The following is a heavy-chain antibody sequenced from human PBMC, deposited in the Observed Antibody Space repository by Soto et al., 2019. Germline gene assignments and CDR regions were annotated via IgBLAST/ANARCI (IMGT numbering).Heavy chain of an antibody. V-gene: IGHV1-18*01. J-gene: IGHJ5*02. Sequence: QVQLVQSGAEVKKPGASVKVSCKASGYTFTSYGISWVRQAPGQGLEWMGWISAYNGNTNYAQKLQGRVTMTTDTSTSTAYRELRRMRSDDTAVDYCAGAGRYFDWFETNHWFDPWGQGTLVTVSS. CDR1: GYTFTSYG. CDR3: AGAGRYFDWFETNHWFDP. CDR2: ISAYNGNT. D-gene: IGHD3-9*01.